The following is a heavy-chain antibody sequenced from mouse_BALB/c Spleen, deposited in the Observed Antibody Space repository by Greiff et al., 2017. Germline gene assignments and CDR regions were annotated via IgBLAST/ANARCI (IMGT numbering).Heavy chain of an antibody. CDR2: LWAGGST. CDR1: GFSLTSYG. Sequence: QVQLKQSGPGLVAPSQSLSITCTVSGFSLTSYGVHWVRQPPGKGLEWLGVLWAGGSTNYNSALMSRLSISKDNSKSQVFLKMNSLQTDDTAMYYCARAPSYYGSSRSYWYFDVWGAGTTVTVSS. V-gene: IGHV2-9*02. D-gene: IGHD1-1*01. J-gene: IGHJ1*01. CDR3: ARAPSYYGSSRSYWYFDV.